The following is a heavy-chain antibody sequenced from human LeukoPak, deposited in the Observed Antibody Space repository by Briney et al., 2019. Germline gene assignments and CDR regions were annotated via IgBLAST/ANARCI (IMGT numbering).Heavy chain of an antibody. CDR1: GGTVSSYW. J-gene: IGHJ4*02. V-gene: IGHV3-7*04. CDR2: KNKDVSEK. Sequence: AGGSLSLSCSASGGTVSSYWMNWVCQAPGEGREWGSNKNKDVSEKYYTDSVHGRITHSRDNAKNALYLQMNRLSGEETVVYYCATEQVDYWGQGTLVTVSS. CDR3: ATEQVDY.